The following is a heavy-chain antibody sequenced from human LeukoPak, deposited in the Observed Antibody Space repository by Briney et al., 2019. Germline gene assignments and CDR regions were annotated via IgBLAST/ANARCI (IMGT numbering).Heavy chain of an antibody. CDR1: GGSVSNCY. CDR3: ARDVRPHSGTTSLGH. CDR2: IYSGGNT. V-gene: IGHV4-59*02. Sequence: SETLSLTCTVSGGSVSNCYWSWIRQPPGKGLEWIGYIYSGGNTNYNPSLKSRVTISRDMSKNQISLKLSSVPAADTAVYHCARDVRPHSGTTSLGHWGQGTLVSVSS. J-gene: IGHJ5*02. D-gene: IGHD1-7*01.